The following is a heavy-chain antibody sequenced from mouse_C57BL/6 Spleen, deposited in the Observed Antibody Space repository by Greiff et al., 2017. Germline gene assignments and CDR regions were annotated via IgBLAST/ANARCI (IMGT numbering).Heavy chain of an antibody. D-gene: IGHD1-1*01. CDR1: GYTFTSYW. J-gene: IGHJ4*01. CDR2: IDPSDSYT. Sequence: QVQLQQPGAELVRPGPSVKLSCKASGYTFTSYWMHWVKQRPGQGLEWIGVIDPSDSYTNYNQEFQGKATLTVDTSSSTAYMQHSSLTSEDSAVYYCARYYVSIYAMDYWGQGTSVTVSS. V-gene: IGHV1-59*01. CDR3: ARYYVSIYAMDY.